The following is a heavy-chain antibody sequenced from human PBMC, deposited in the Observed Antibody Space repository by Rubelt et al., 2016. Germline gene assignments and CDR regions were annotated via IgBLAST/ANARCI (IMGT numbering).Heavy chain of an antibody. J-gene: IGHJ3*02. CDR2: ISAYKCNT. CDR3: ARRDGYNWDDAFDI. V-gene: IGHV1-18*01. D-gene: IGHD5-24*01. CDR1: GYTFTSYG. Sequence: QVQLVQSGAEVKKPGASVKVSCKASGYTFTSYGISWVRQAPGQGLEWMGWISAYKCNTNYAQKLQGRVTMTTDTATSTAYMELRSLGSDDTAVYYCARRDGYNWDDAFDIWGQGTMVTVSS.